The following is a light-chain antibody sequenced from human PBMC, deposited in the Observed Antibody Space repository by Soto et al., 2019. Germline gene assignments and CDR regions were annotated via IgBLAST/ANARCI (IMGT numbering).Light chain of an antibody. CDR1: QSVSSSY. Sequence: IVLTQSPATLSVSPGDIATLSFSASQSVSSSYLVWHQQKPGQAPRLLIYAASRRATGIPDRFSGSGSGTDFTLTISRLEPEDFAVYYCQQYGTSPITFGQGTRLENK. CDR3: QQYGTSPIT. J-gene: IGKJ5*01. V-gene: IGKV3-20*01. CDR2: AAS.